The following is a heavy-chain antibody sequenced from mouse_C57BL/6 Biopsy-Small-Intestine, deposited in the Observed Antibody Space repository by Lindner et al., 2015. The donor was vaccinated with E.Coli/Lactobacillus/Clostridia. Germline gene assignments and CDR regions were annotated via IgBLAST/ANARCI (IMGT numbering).Heavy chain of an antibody. CDR1: GFSFTGYY. J-gene: IGHJ2*01. D-gene: IGHD2-10*01. V-gene: IGHV1-42*01. Sequence: VQLQESGPELVKPGASVKISCKASGFSFTGYYMNWVKQSPEKSLEWIGEIYPNTGGTTYNQKFKAKATLTVDKSSSTAYMQLKSLTSEDSAVYFCAGGAYYGTWYFDYWGQGTTLTVSS. CDR3: AGGAYYGTWYFDY. CDR2: IYPNTGGT.